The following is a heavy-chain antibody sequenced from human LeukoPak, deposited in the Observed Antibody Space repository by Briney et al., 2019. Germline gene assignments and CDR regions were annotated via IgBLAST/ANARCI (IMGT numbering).Heavy chain of an antibody. CDR3: ATRLKNGDTAMVTDY. CDR2: IIPIFGTA. CDR1: GGTFSSYA. V-gene: IGHV1-69*05. D-gene: IGHD5-18*01. J-gene: IGHJ4*02. Sequence: SVKVSCKASGGTFSSYAISWVRQAPGQGLEWMGGIIPIFGTANYAQKFQGRVTITTDESTSTAYMELSSLRSEDTAVYYCATRLKNGDTAMVTDYWGQGTLVTVSS.